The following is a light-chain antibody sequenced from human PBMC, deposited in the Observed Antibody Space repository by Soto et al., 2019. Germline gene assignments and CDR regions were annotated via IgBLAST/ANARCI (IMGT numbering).Light chain of an antibody. V-gene: IGKV3-15*01. CDR2: GAS. CDR3: QQYNYWPRS. CDR1: QNVSSN. J-gene: IGKJ1*01. Sequence: IVMTQSPATLSVSPGERATLSCRASQNVSSNLAWYQQKPGQAPRLLIYGASTRATGFPARFSGSGSGTEFTLTISSLQSEEFAVYYCQQYNYWPRSFGQGTKVEIK.